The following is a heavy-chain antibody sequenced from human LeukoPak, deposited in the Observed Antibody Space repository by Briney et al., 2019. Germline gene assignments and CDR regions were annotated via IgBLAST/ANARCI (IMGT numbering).Heavy chain of an antibody. CDR1: GFTFSSYW. CDR2: INSDGSST. D-gene: IGHD5-18*01. J-gene: IGHJ4*02. V-gene: IGHV3-74*01. CDR3: ARGSRGYSYGYVDY. Sequence: GGSLRLSCAASGFTFSSYWMHWVRQAPGKGLVWVSRINSDGSSTSYADSVKGRFTISRDNAKNTLYLQMNSLRAEDTAVYYCARGSRGYSYGYVDYWGQGTLVTVSS.